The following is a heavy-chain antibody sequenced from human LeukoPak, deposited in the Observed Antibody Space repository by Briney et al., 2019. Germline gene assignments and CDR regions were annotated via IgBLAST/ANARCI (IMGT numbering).Heavy chain of an antibody. J-gene: IGHJ4*02. CDR1: GGSISSYY. Sequence: SETLSLTCTVSGGSISSYYWSWIRQPPGKGLEWVGYIYYSGSTNYNPSLKNRVTISVDTSKNQFSLKLSSVTAADTAVYYCARQAWGDYYDSSGYYYDYWGQGTLVTVSS. CDR3: ARQAWGDYYDSSGYYYDY. CDR2: IYYSGST. D-gene: IGHD3-22*01. V-gene: IGHV4-59*08.